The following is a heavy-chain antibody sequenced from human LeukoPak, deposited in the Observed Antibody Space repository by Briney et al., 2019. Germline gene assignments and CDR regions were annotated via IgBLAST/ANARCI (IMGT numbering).Heavy chain of an antibody. J-gene: IGHJ3*02. D-gene: IGHD1-26*01. CDR2: IIPIFRIA. CDR3: ASSGGSYSDDAFDI. CDR1: GGTFSSYA. Sequence: SVKVSCKASGGTFSSYAICRVREAPGQGLEWMGRIIPIFRIATYAQKFQVRVTITADKTTSTADMELSSLRSEDTAVYYCASSGGSYSDDAFDIWGQGTMVTVSS. V-gene: IGHV1-69*04.